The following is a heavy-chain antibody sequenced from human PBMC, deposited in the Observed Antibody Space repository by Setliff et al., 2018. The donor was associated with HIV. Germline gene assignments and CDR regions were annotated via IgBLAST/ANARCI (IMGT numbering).Heavy chain of an antibody. Sequence: QAGGSLRLSCAASGFTFSTYGMHWVRQAPGKGLEWVAFIRYVDTFKHYVDSVKGRFTISRDNSKNTVSLQMNSLRVEDTAVYYCAKVLPSHTDGAFDIWGQGTMVTVSS. CDR1: GFTFSTYG. CDR3: AKVLPSHTDGAFDI. V-gene: IGHV3-30*02. J-gene: IGHJ3*02. CDR2: IRYVDTFK. D-gene: IGHD4-17*01.